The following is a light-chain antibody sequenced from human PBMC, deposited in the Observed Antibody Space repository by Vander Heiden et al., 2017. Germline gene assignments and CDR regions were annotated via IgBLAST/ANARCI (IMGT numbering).Light chain of an antibody. Sequence: DIQTTQSPSPLSASVGDRVTITCRASQGISNYLAWYQQKPGKVPKLLIYAASTLQSGIPARFSGSGSGTEFTLTISSLQTEDVATYYCQQYNNDPFGFGEGTKVEIK. CDR2: AAS. CDR1: QGISNY. V-gene: IGKV1-27*01. J-gene: IGKJ4*01. CDR3: QQYNNDPFG.